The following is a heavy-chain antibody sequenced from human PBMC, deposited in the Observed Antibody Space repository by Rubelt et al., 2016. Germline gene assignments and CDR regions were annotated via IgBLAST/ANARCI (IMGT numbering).Heavy chain of an antibody. CDR2: ISSSSSTI. Sequence: GSLRLSCAASGFTFEDYGMTWVRQAPGKGLEWVSYISSSSSTIYYADSVKGRFTISRDNAKNSLYLQMNSLRAEDTAIYYCAKDLSSSNTFYFDYWGQGTLVTVSS. CDR1: GFTFEDYG. J-gene: IGHJ4*02. D-gene: IGHD2-2*01. V-gene: IGHV3-48*04. CDR3: AKDLSSSNTFYFDY.